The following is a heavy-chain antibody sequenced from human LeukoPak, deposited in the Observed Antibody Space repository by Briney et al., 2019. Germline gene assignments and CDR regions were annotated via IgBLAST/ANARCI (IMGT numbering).Heavy chain of an antibody. J-gene: IGHJ4*02. CDR1: GFTFSDYA. D-gene: IGHD7-27*01. CDR3: AKGTGDTGYYFDY. Sequence: PGGSLRLSCAASGFTFSDYAMNWVRQAPGKGLEWVSSLSESGDTTYYADSVKGRFTISRDNSENTLYLQMSGLRAEDTAVYHCAKGTGDTGYYFDYWGQGTLVTVSS. V-gene: IGHV3-23*01. CDR2: LSESGDTT.